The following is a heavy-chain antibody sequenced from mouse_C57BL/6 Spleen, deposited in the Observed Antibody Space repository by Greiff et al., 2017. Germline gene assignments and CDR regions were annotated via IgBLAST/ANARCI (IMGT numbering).Heavy chain of an antibody. CDR2: IDPSDSET. CDR3: ARDDGYRSFDY. V-gene: IGHV1-52*01. CDR1: GYTFTSYW. Sequence: VQLQQPGAELVRPGSSVKLSCKASGYTFTSYWMHWVKQRPIQGLEWIGNIDPSDSETHYNQKFKDKATLTVDNSSSTAYMQLISLTSEDSSVYDWARDDGYRSFDYWGQGTTLTVSS. J-gene: IGHJ2*01. D-gene: IGHD2-3*01.